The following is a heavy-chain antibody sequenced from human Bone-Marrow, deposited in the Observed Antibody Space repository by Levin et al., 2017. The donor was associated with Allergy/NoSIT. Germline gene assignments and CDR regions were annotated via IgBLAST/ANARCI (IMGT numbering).Heavy chain of an antibody. Sequence: PSETLSLTCTVSGGSISSYYWSWIRQPPGKGLEWIGYIYYSGSTNYNPSLKSRVTISVDTSKNQFSLKLSSVTAADTAVYYCARGGWELEGSPDYWGQGTLVTVSS. CDR3: ARGGWELEGSPDY. CDR1: GGSISSYY. CDR2: IYYSGST. V-gene: IGHV4-59*01. D-gene: IGHD1-26*01. J-gene: IGHJ4*02.